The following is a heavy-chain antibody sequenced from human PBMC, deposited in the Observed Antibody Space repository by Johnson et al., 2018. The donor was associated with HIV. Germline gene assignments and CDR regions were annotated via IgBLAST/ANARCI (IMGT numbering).Heavy chain of an antibody. Sequence: QVQLVESGGGVVRPGGSLRLSCAASGFTFSTYGMHWVRQAPGKGLEWVAVIRYDGSNKYYVDYVKGRFTISRDNSKNTLYLQMKSLRAEDTAVYYCAKESKWESRTPHDFDIWGQGTMVTVSS. V-gene: IGHV3-30*02. J-gene: IGHJ3*02. D-gene: IGHD1-26*01. CDR3: AKESKWESRTPHDFDI. CDR1: GFTFSTYG. CDR2: IRYDGSNK.